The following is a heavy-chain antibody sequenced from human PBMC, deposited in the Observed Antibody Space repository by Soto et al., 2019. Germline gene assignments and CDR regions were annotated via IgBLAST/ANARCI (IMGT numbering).Heavy chain of an antibody. CDR1: GYSFTTDW. D-gene: IGHD4-17*01. CDR2: IYPGDSHT. CDR3: ARPHYGSSRYGMDV. V-gene: IGHV5-51*01. Sequence: GESLKISCKGSGYSFTTDWINWVRQMPGKGLEWMGKIYPGDSHTINSPSFQGRVTISADKSISTAYLQWSSLKASDTAMYYCARPHYGSSRYGMDVWGQGTTVTVSS. J-gene: IGHJ6*02.